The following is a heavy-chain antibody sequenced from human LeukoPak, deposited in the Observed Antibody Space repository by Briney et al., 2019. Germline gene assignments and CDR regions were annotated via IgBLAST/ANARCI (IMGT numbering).Heavy chain of an antibody. V-gene: IGHV3-21*01. CDR1: GFTFSSYT. Sequence: GGSLRLSCAASGFTFSSYTMNWVRQAPGKGLEWVSSISSGSSYIYYADSVKGRFTISRDNAKNSLYLQMNSLRAEDTAVYYCARDRSRGLLDAFDIWGQGTMVTVSS. CDR3: ARDRSRGLLDAFDI. CDR2: ISSGSSYI. J-gene: IGHJ3*02. D-gene: IGHD5-18*01.